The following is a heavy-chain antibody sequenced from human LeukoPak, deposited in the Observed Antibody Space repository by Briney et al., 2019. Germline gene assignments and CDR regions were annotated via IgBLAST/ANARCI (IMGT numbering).Heavy chain of an antibody. Sequence: GGSLRLSCTAPGFTSSSYAIHWIRQASGKGLEWVALVWHDGSNRYYADSVKGRFTISRDNSKNTVYLQMNSLRAEDTAVYYCARELFGSGSCPDYWGQGTLVTVSS. J-gene: IGHJ4*02. CDR2: VWHDGSNR. CDR1: GFTSSSYA. D-gene: IGHD3-10*01. V-gene: IGHV3-33*01. CDR3: ARELFGSGSCPDY.